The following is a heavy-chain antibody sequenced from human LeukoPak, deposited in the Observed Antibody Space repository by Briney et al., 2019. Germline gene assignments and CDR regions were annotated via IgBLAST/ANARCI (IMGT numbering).Heavy chain of an antibody. CDR1: GFTFSSYA. CDR2: ISGSGGST. D-gene: IGHD3-16*02. J-gene: IGHJ4*02. Sequence: GGSLRLSCAASGFTFSSYAMSWVRQAPGKGLEWVSAISGSGGSTYYADSVKGRFTISRDNSKNTLCLQMNSLRAEDTAVYYCAKEPHLELRLGELSFGHFDYWGQGTLVTVSS. CDR3: AKEPHLELRLGELSFGHFDY. V-gene: IGHV3-23*01.